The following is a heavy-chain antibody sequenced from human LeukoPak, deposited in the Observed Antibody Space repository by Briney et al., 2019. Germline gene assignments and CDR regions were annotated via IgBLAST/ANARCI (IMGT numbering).Heavy chain of an antibody. D-gene: IGHD2-15*01. CDR2: IKQDGSEK. J-gene: IGHJ6*03. V-gene: IGHV3-7*01. CDR1: GFTFSSYW. CDR3: ARGVSWSHDSPDYYMDV. Sequence: GGSLRLSCAASGFTFSSYWMSWVRQAPGKGLEWVANIKQDGSEKYYVDSVKGRFTISRDNAKNSLYLQMNSLRAEDPAVYYCARGVSWSHDSPDYYMDVWGKGTTVTVSS.